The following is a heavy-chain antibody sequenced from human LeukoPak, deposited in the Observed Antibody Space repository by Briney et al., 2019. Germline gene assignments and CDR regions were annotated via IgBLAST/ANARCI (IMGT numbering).Heavy chain of an antibody. D-gene: IGHD4-11*01. CDR1: GFSFSTSE. J-gene: IGHJ4*02. CDR3: AKTNTRLTVTLFDY. CDR2: ISSLGSAI. V-gene: IGHV3-48*03. Sequence: PGVSLRLSCAASGFSFSTSEMNWVRQAPGKGLEWVSYISSLGSAIYYADSVKGRFTISRDNAKDSLYLQMNSLRAEDTAVYYCAKTNTRLTVTLFDYWGRGTLVTVSS.